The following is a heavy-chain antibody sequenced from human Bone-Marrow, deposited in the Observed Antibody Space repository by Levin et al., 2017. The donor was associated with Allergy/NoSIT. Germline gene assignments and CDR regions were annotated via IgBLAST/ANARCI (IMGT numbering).Heavy chain of an antibody. CDR2: IRSKAYGGTT. J-gene: IGHJ2*01. CDR3: TREQWLVPGYFDL. D-gene: IGHD6-19*01. Sequence: GESLKISCTASGFTFGDYAMSWVRQAPGKGLEWVGFIRSKAYGGTTEYAASVKGRFTISRDDSKSIAYLQMNSLKTEDTAVYYCTREQWLVPGYFDLWGRGTLVTVSS. CDR1: GFTFGDYA. V-gene: IGHV3-49*04.